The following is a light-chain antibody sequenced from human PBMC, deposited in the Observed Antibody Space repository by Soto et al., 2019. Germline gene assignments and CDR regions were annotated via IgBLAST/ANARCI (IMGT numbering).Light chain of an antibody. CDR2: EVS. V-gene: IGLV2-14*01. CDR3: AAWDDSLMGV. CDR1: TSDVGDNKY. Sequence: QSALSQPASVSGSPGQTITISCTGTTSDVGDNKYVSWYQQHPGTAPKLMIYEVSYRPSGVSDRFSGSKSGTSASLAISGLLSEDEADYYCAAWDDSLMGVFGGGTKLTVL. J-gene: IGLJ3*02.